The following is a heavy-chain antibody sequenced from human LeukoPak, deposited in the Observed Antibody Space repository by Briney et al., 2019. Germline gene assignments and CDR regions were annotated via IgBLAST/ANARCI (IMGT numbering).Heavy chain of an antibody. J-gene: IGHJ4*02. CDR1: EFTFTDYW. V-gene: IGHV3-7*01. Sequence: GGSRRPSFTTPEFTFTDYWMTWVGKAPGKGLEWVANINQDGSKKFYVDSVKGRFTISRDNAKNALYLQMNSLRAEDTGVYFCARGQTLTFWGQGTLVTASS. CDR3: ARGQTLTF. CDR2: INQDGSKK.